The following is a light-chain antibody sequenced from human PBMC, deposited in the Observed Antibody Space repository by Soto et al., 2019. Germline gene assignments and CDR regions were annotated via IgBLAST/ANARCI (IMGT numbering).Light chain of an antibody. CDR2: KTS. J-gene: IGKJ1*01. Sequence: DIQLTQSPSTLSASVGDRVTITCRASQSISSWLAWYQQKPGKAPNLLIYKTSNLESGVPSRFSGRGSGPEFTLTISSLQPDDFAPYYCQYYNDYCWTFGQGAKVEIK. CDR3: QYYNDYCWT. V-gene: IGKV1-5*03. CDR1: QSISSW.